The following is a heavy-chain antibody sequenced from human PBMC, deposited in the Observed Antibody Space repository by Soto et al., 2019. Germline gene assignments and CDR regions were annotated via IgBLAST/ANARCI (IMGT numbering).Heavy chain of an antibody. CDR3: AREQEYSTGWYSMAY. D-gene: IGHD6-19*01. CDR2: INVANGDT. CDR1: GYTFTTYN. J-gene: IGHJ4*02. V-gene: IGHV1-3*01. Sequence: GASVKVSCKTSGYTFTTYNMHWVRQAPGQRLEWMGWINVANGDTKYSQKFQGRVTFTRDTSANTAYMELSSLTSEDTAVYFCAREQEYSTGWYSMAYWGQGTLVTVSS.